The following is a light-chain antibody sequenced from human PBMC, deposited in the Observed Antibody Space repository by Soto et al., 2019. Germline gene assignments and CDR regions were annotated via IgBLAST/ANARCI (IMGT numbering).Light chain of an antibody. CDR2: LSSDGSH. V-gene: IGLV4-69*01. CDR3: QTWDTGARVV. CDR1: SGHSSYA. J-gene: IGLJ2*01. Sequence: QSVLTQSPSASASLGASVKLTCTLSSGHSSYAIAWHQQQPGKGPRYLMKLSSDGSHSKGDGIPDRFSGSSSGAERYLTISSLQSEDEADYYCQTWDTGARVVFGGGTKLTVL.